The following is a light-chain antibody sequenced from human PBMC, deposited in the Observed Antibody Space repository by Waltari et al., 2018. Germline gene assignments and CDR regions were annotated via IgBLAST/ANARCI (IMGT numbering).Light chain of an antibody. J-gene: IGKJ4*02. CDR2: KAS. CDR3: QNYDSYSAT. Sequence: DLQMTQSPSTLSASVGARVTITCRASQSITRWLASYQQKAGKAPKLLIYKASILESGVPSRFSGGGSGTEFTLTISSLQPDDFATYYCQNYDSYSATFGRGTKVEIK. V-gene: IGKV1-5*03. CDR1: QSITRW.